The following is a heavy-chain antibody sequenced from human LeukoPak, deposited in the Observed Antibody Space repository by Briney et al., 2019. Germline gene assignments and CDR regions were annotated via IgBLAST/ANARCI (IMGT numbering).Heavy chain of an antibody. CDR1: GFTFSDYE. Sequence: PGGSLRLSCAASGFTFSDYEMNWVRQAPGKGLEWVSSISTSSSYIYYADSVKGRFTISRDNAKNSLFLQMGSLRADDTAVYYCARADSSGYYLVGGFDIWGQGTIVTVSS. J-gene: IGHJ3*02. CDR2: ISTSSSYI. V-gene: IGHV3-21*01. CDR3: ARADSSGYYLVGGFDI. D-gene: IGHD3-22*01.